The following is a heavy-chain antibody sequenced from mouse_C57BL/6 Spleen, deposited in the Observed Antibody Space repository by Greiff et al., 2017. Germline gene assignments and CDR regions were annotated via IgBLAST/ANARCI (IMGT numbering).Heavy chain of an antibody. J-gene: IGHJ2*01. CDR2: INPNYGTT. Sequence: EVKLMESGPELVKPGASVKISCKASGYSFTDYNMNWVKQSNGKSLEWIGVINPNYGTTSYNQKFKGKATLTVDQSSSTAYMQLNSLTSEDSAVYYCARSYYGSSYDYFDYWGQGTTLTVSS. CDR3: ARSYYGSSYDYFDY. V-gene: IGHV1-39*01. CDR1: GYSFTDYN. D-gene: IGHD1-1*01.